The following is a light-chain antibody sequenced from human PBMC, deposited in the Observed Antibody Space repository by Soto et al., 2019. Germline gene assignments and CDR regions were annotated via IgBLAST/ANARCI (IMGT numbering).Light chain of an antibody. V-gene: IGLV2-14*01. CDR1: SSDVGGYDY. CDR3: SSHTSRDTRV. Sequence: QSVLTQPASVSGSPGQSIAISCTGTSSDVGGYDYVSWYQQNPDKAPKLIIYEVTKRPSGVSNRFSGSKSGNTASLTISGLQPDDEADYYCSSHTSRDTRVFGSWTKVTVL. J-gene: IGLJ1*01. CDR2: EVT.